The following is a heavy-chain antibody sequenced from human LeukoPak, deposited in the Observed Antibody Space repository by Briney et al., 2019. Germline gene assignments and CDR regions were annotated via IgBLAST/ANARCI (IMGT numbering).Heavy chain of an antibody. D-gene: IGHD5-12*01. J-gene: IGHJ3*02. CDR1: GFTFSSYG. V-gene: IGHV3-30*18. CDR3: AKDQYSGYDWGAFDI. Sequence: PGGSLRLSCAASGFTFSSYGMHWVRKAPGKGLVGVTVISYDGSNKYYADSVKGRFTISRDHSKNTLYLQMNSLRAEDTAVYYCAKDQYSGYDWGAFDIWGQGTLVTVSS. CDR2: ISYDGSNK.